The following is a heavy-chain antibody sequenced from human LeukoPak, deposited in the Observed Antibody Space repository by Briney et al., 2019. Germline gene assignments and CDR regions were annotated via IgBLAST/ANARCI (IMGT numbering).Heavy chain of an antibody. CDR2: IIPMFGTT. CDR3: ARVANMYSSTWYLPG. Sequence: SVKVSCKASGGTFRSYGISWVRQAPGQGLEWIGGIIPMFGTTNYAQRFQGRVTITADGSTSTAFMEVSRLRFDDTAVYYCARVANMYSSTWYLPGWGQGTLVTVSS. D-gene: IGHD6-13*01. J-gene: IGHJ4*02. CDR1: GGTFRSYG. V-gene: IGHV1-69*13.